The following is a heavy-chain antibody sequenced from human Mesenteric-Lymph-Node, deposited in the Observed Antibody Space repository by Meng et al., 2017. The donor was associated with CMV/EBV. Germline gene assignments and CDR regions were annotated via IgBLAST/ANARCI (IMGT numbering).Heavy chain of an antibody. D-gene: IGHD2-2*01. CDR1: GGSIISNNNYY. J-gene: IGHJ6*02. CDR2: IYYSGST. CDR3: ARHREKYQLLFDYGMDV. Sequence: SETLSLTCTVSGGSIISNNNYYWGWIRQPPGKGLEWIGSIYYSGSTYYNPSLKSRVTISVDTSKNQFSLKLSSVTAADTAVYHCARHREKYQLLFDYGMDVWGQGTTVTVSS. V-gene: IGHV4-39*01.